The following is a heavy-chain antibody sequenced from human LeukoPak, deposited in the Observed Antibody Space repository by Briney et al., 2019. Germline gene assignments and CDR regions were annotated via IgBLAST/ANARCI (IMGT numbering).Heavy chain of an antibody. Sequence: GTSVKVSCKAPGYTFTGYYVHRVRQAPGQGLEWMGWINPNTGGTNYAQKFQGRVTMTKDTSTNAAYMELNKLTSDDTAVYYCGRGNKSFDPWGQGTLVTVSS. CDR1: GYTFTGYY. CDR3: GRGNKSFDP. V-gene: IGHV1-2*02. J-gene: IGHJ5*02. CDR2: INPNTGGT.